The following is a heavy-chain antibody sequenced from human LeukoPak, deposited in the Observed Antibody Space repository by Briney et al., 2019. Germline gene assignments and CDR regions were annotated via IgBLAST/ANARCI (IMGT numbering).Heavy chain of an antibody. D-gene: IGHD2-15*01. J-gene: IGHJ4*02. CDR3: ARRYCSGSSCYLFDY. CDR2: IDPSDSYI. Sequence: GESLKISCKASGYSFTTYWISWVRQMPGKGLEWMGRIDPSDSYINYSPSFQGHVTVSVDRSISTAYLQWGSLKASDTAMYYCARRYCSGSSCYLFDYWGQGTLVTVSS. V-gene: IGHV5-10-1*01. CDR1: GYSFTTYW.